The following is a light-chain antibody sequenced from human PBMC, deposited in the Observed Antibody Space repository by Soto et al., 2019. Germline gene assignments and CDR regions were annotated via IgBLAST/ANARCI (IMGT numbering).Light chain of an antibody. CDR1: QGINNF. CDR2: AAS. V-gene: IGKV1-27*01. Sequence: DIQMTQSPSSLSASVGDRVTITCRASQGINNFVAWYQQKPGEVPKLLIYAASTLQSGVPSRFRGSGVGSDFVLTISSLEPEDVATYYCQKYDSVPLTFGGGTRVEIK. CDR3: QKYDSVPLT. J-gene: IGKJ4*01.